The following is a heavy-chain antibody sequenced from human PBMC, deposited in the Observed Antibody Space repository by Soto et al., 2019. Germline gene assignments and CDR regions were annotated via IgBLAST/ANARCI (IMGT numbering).Heavy chain of an antibody. D-gene: IGHD3-22*01. CDR1: GFTFSTYA. V-gene: IGHV3-30*18. CDR2: ISNDGSNK. Sequence: GGSLRLSCAASGFTFSTYAMHWVRQAPGKGLEWVAVISNDGSNKYYADSVKGRFTISGDNSKNTLYLQMHSLRAEDTAVYYCAKDQFRTSGNYGVVDYWGQGTLVTVS. CDR3: AKDQFRTSGNYGVVDY. J-gene: IGHJ4*02.